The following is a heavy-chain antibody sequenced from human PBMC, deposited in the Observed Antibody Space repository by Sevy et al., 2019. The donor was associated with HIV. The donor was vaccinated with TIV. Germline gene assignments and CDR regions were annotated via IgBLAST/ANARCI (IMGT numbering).Heavy chain of an antibody. CDR1: GFTFSNFG. D-gene: IGHD6-13*01. J-gene: IGHJ4*02. CDR2: IRYDGSHK. CDR3: AKDLAGPGRRYFDF. Sequence: GGSLRLSCTASGFTFSNFGMHWVRQVPGKGLEWVTFIRYDGSHKYYAASVKGRFTISRDDSKNTLYLQMDSLRPEDTAIYYCAKDLAGPGRRYFDFWGQGALVTVSS. V-gene: IGHV3-30*02.